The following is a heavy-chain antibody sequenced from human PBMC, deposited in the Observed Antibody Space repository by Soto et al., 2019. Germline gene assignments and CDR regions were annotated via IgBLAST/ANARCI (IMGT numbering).Heavy chain of an antibody. V-gene: IGHV3-74*01. CDR2: INSDGSST. CDR3: VRTSLVVAAATREDY. Sequence: EVQLVESGGGLVQPGGSPRLSCAASGFTFSSYWMHWVRQAPGKGLVWVSRINSDGSSTSYADSVKGRFTISRDNAKXXXXXXXXXXXXXXTAVYYCVRTSLVVAAATREDYWGQGTLVTVSS. CDR1: GFTFSSYW. D-gene: IGHD2-15*01. J-gene: IGHJ4*02.